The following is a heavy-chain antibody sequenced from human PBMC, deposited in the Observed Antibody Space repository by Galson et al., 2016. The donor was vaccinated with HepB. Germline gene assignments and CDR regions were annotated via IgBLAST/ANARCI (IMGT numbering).Heavy chain of an antibody. CDR3: AREIAVDNKIAGTDS. D-gene: IGHD6-19*01. V-gene: IGHV3-30*04. CDR1: GFAFSADT. J-gene: IGHJ5*01. CDR2: TSYDGNIK. Sequence: SLRLSCAGSGFAFSADTMHWVRQAPGKGLAWVAVTSYDGNIKYYADSVKGRFTISRDNSRNMVFLQMNNLRPEDSAAYYCAREIAVDNKIAGTDSWGQGTLVTVSS.